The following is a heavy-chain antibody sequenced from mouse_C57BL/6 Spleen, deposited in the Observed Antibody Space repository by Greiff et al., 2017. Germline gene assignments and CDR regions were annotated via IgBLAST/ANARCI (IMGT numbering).Heavy chain of an antibody. CDR2: INPSSGYT. CDR1: GYTFTSYT. Sequence: VKVVESGAELARPGASVKMSCKASGYTFTSYTMHWVKQRPGQGLEWIGYINPSSGYTKYNQKFKDKATLTADKSSSTAYMQLSSLTSEDSAVYYCARSPTGTGAMDYWGQGTSVTVSS. V-gene: IGHV1-4*01. CDR3: ARSPTGTGAMDY. D-gene: IGHD4-1*02. J-gene: IGHJ4*01.